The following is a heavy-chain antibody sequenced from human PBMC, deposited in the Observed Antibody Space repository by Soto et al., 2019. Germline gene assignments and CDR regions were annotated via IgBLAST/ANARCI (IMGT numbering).Heavy chain of an antibody. J-gene: IGHJ5*02. CDR1: GGTFSSYT. CDR3: ARDRAAAIHNWFDP. D-gene: IGHD6-13*01. CDR2: IIPILGIA. Sequence: QVQLVQSGAEVKKPGSSVKVSCKASGGTFSSYTISWVRQAPGQGLAWMGRIIPILGIANYAQKFQGRVTITAEQSTSTAYMELSSLRSEDTAVYYCARDRAAAIHNWFDPWGQGTLVTVSS. V-gene: IGHV1-69*08.